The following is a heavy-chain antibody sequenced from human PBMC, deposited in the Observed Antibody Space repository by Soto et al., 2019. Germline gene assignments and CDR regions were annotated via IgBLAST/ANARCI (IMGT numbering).Heavy chain of an antibody. J-gene: IGHJ4*01. D-gene: IGHD6-19*01. Sequence: EAQLLESGGGLVQPGGSLRLSCAASGFTFSSYAMSWVRQAPGKGLEWGSAISGSGGYTYYADSVKGRFTISRDNSKNTLYLKMHRLRAEDTAVYSCANNLPGVVRYIAVAGTTGIDYWGHGTLVTVSS. CDR1: GFTFSSYA. CDR3: ANNLPGVVRYIAVAGTTGIDY. V-gene: IGHV3-23*01. CDR2: ISGSGGYT.